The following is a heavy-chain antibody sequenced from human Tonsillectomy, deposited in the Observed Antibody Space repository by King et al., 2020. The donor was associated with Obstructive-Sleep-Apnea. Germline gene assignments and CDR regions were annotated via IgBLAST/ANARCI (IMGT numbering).Heavy chain of an antibody. J-gene: IGHJ3*02. D-gene: IGHD3-10*01. CDR1: GFTFSNYA. V-gene: IGHV3-23*04. Sequence: VQLVESGGGLVQPGGSLRLSCAASGFTFSNYAMSWVRQAPGKGLEWVSAFSGSGGSTYYADSVKGRFTISRANSKNTLYLQMNSLRAEDTAVYDCAKEASHGSYYSADAFDIWGQGTMVTVSS. CDR3: AKEASHGSYYSADAFDI. CDR2: FSGSGGST.